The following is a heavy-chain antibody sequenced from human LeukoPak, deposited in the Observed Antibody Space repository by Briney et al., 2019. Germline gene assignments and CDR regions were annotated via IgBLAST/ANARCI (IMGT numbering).Heavy chain of an antibody. J-gene: IGHJ3*02. Sequence: SETLSLTCTVSGGSISSYYWSWIRQPPGKGLEWIGYIYYSGSTNYNPSLKSRVTISVDTSKNQFSLKLSSVTAADTAVYYCARGLGATRFAFDIWGQGTMVTVSS. CDR1: GGSISSYY. CDR3: ARGLGATRFAFDI. D-gene: IGHD1-26*01. V-gene: IGHV4-59*01. CDR2: IYYSGST.